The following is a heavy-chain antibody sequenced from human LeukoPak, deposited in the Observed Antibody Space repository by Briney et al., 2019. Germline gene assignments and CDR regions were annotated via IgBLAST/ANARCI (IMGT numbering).Heavy chain of an antibody. D-gene: IGHD3-22*01. CDR3: ARTAIYYYDSSGQGY. Sequence: PGGSLRLSCAASGFTFSDYYMSWIRQAPGKGLEWVSYISSSGSTIYYADSVKGRFTISRDNAKNSLYLQMNSLRAEDTAVYYCARTAIYYYDSSGQGYWGQETLVTVSS. V-gene: IGHV3-11*01. CDR1: GFTFSDYY. CDR2: ISSSGSTI. J-gene: IGHJ4*02.